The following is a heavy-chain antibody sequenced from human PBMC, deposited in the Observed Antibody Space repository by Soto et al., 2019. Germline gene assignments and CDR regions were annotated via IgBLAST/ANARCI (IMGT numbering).Heavy chain of an antibody. CDR1: GGSFSGYY. Sequence: SETLSLTCAVYGGSFSGYYWSWIRQPPGKGLEWIGEINHSGSTNYNPSLKSRVTISVDTSKNQFSLKLSSVTAADTAVYYCARGRGYSYGVDYWGQGTLVTVSS. CDR3: ARGRGYSYGVDY. CDR2: INHSGST. V-gene: IGHV4-34*01. J-gene: IGHJ4*02. D-gene: IGHD5-18*01.